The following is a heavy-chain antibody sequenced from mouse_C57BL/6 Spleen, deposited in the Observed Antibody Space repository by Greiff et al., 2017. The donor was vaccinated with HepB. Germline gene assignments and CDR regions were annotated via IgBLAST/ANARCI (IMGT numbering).Heavy chain of an antibody. D-gene: IGHD2-2*01. V-gene: IGHV3-6*01. CDR2: ISYDGSN. CDR1: GYSITSGYY. CDR3: ASVDGYDEAY. J-gene: IGHJ3*01. Sequence: VQLKESGPGLVKPSQSLSLTCSVTGYSITSGYYWNWIRQFPGNKLEWMGYISYDGSNNYNPTLKNRISITRDTSKNQLCLKLNSVTTEDTATYYCASVDGYDEAYWGQGTLVTVSA.